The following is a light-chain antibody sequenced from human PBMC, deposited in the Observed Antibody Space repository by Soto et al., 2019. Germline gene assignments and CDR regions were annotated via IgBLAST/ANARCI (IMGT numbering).Light chain of an antibody. CDR1: QTVRSSY. V-gene: IGKV3-20*01. CDR2: DAS. J-gene: IGKJ1*01. Sequence: EFVLTQSPGTLSLSPGEGGTLSCRASQTVRSSYLAWYQQKPGQAPRLLIYDASSRATGIPDRFSGSGSGTNFTLTISRLEPEDFAVYYCQQYGSSPGTFGQGTKVDIK. CDR3: QQYGSSPGT.